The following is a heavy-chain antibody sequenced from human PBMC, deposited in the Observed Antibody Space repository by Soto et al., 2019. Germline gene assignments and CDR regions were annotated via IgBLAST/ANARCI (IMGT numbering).Heavy chain of an antibody. CDR2: INHSGST. V-gene: IGHV4-34*01. J-gene: IGHJ3*02. D-gene: IGHD3-3*01. CDR1: GGSFSGYY. Sequence: QVQLQQWGAGLLKPSETLSLTCAVYGGSFSGYYWSWIRQPPGKGLEWSGEINHSGSTNYNPSLKSRVTISVDTSKNQFSLKLSSVTAADTAVYYCARAPGYDFWSGYYLFAFDIWGQGTMVTVSS. CDR3: ARAPGYDFWSGYYLFAFDI.